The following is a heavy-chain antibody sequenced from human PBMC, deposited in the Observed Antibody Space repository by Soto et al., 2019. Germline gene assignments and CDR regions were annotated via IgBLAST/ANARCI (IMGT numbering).Heavy chain of an antibody. V-gene: IGHV3-30-3*01. Sequence: QVQLVESGGGVVQPGRSLRLSCAASGFTFSSYAMHWVRQAPGKGLEWVAVISYDGSNKYYADSVKGRFTISRDNSKNTLYLQMSSLRAEDTAVYYWAGDGPRRWSGYSFDYCGQGTLVTVSS. J-gene: IGHJ4*02. CDR1: GFTFSSYA. CDR2: ISYDGSNK. CDR3: AGDGPRRWSGYSFDY. D-gene: IGHD3-3*01.